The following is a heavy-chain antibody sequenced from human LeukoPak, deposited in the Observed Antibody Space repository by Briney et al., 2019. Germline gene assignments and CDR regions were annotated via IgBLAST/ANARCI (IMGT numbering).Heavy chain of an antibody. D-gene: IGHD3-22*01. J-gene: IGHJ4*02. Sequence: PSETLSLTCTVSGVSISSGGYYWSWIRQHPGKGLEWIGYIYYSGSTYYNPSLKSRVTISVDTSKNQFSLKLSSVTAADTAVYYCARHDRYYDSSGYSRYFFDYWGQGTLVTVSS. CDR3: ARHDRYYDSSGYSRYFFDY. V-gene: IGHV4-31*03. CDR1: GVSISSGGYY. CDR2: IYYSGST.